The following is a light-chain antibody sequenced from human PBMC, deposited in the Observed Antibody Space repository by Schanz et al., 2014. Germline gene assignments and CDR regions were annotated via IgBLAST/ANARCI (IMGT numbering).Light chain of an antibody. Sequence: QSALTQPRSVSGSPGQSVTISCTGTSSDVGFYNYVSWYQQHPGKAPKLIIYDVSSRPSGVPDRFSGSKSGNTASLTISGLQAEDEADYYCCSYGGNYNFKLFGGGTKVTVL. J-gene: IGLJ3*02. V-gene: IGLV2-11*01. CDR3: CSYGGNYNFKL. CDR1: SSDVGFYNY. CDR2: DVS.